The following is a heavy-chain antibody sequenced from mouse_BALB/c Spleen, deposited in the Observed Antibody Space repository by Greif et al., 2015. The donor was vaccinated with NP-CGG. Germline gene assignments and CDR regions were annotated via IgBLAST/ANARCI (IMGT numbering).Heavy chain of an antibody. J-gene: IGHJ2*01. CDR2: INSNGGST. CDR3: ARDPGYPFDY. CDR1: GFTFSSYG. D-gene: IGHD2-2*01. Sequence: EVKLVESGGGLVQPGGSLKLSCAASGFTFSSYGMSWVRQTPDKRLELVATINSNGGSTYYPDSVKGRFTISRDNAKNTLYLQMSSLKSEDTAMYYCARDPGYPFDYWGQGITLTVSS. V-gene: IGHV5-6-3*01.